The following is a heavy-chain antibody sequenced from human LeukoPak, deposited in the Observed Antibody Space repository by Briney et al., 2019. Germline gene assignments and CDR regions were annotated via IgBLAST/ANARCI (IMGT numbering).Heavy chain of an antibody. D-gene: IGHD6-19*01. CDR3: ASLKNSGWGNAFHF. Sequence: GGSLRLSCASSGFTFSSYWMHWVRQAPGKGLVWVSRLNSDGSRTNYADSVKGRLTISRDNAKNTLYLQMNSLRAEDTAVYYCASLKNSGWGNAFHFWGQGTMVTVSS. J-gene: IGHJ3*01. CDR1: GFTFSSYW. CDR2: LNSDGSRT. V-gene: IGHV3-74*01.